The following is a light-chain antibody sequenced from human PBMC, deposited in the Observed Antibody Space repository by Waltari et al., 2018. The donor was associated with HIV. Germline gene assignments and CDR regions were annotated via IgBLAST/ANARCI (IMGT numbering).Light chain of an antibody. CDR1: QTIETY. CDR2: GAS. Sequence: EIQLTQSPSSLSAFRGDKVNISCRASQTIETYLNWYHQKPGKAPNLLIHGASSLQSGVPSRFSGSGSGTQFTLTISSLQPEDCGIYYCQQSYSTPLTFGGGAKL. V-gene: IGKV1-39*01. CDR3: QQSYSTPLT. J-gene: IGKJ4*01.